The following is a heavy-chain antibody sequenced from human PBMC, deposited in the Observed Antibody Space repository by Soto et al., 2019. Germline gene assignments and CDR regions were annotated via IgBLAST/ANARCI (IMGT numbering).Heavy chain of an antibody. D-gene: IGHD6-6*01. Sequence: ASVKVSCKASGGTFSSYTISWVRQAPGQGLEWMGRIIPILGIANYAQKFQGRVTITADKSTSTAYMELSSLRSEDTAVYYCARGIGYSSSSWEYGYFDYWGQGTLVTVSS. CDR2: IIPILGIA. V-gene: IGHV1-69*02. J-gene: IGHJ4*02. CDR3: ARGIGYSSSSWEYGYFDY. CDR1: GGTFSSYT.